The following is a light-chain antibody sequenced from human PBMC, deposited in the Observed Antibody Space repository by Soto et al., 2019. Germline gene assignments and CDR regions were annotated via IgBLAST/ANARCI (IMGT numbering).Light chain of an antibody. J-gene: IGKJ1*01. CDR3: QQYKSRPPRT. CDR2: GAF. Sequence: EIVLTQSPATLSLSPGERATLSCRASPSVTNYLAWYQQKPGQPPRLLIYGAFNRAAGIPARFSGSGSGTEFTLTISSLQSEDFAVYFCQQYKSRPPRTFGQGTKVDIK. CDR1: PSVTNY. V-gene: IGKV3D-15*01.